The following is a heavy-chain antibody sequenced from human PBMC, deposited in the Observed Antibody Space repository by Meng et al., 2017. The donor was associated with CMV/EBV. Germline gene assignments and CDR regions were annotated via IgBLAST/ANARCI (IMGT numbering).Heavy chain of an antibody. Sequence: GESLKISCAASGFTFSSYSMNWVRQAPGKVLEWVSSISSSSSYIYYADSVKGRFTISRDNAKNSLYLQMNSLRAEDTAVYYCARDKAAAWDYYYYGMDVWGQGTTVTVSS. CDR2: ISSSSSYI. V-gene: IGHV3-21*01. CDR1: GFTFSSYS. CDR3: ARDKAAAWDYYYYGMDV. D-gene: IGHD6-13*01. J-gene: IGHJ6*02.